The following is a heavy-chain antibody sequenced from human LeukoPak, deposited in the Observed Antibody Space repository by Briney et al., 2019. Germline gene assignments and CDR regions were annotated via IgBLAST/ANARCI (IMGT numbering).Heavy chain of an antibody. CDR2: ISYDGSNK. CDR3: AKDRGYSSGWPTYYFDY. Sequence: PGRSLRLSCAASGFTLSSYGMHWVRQAPGKGLEWVAVISYDGSNKYYADSVKGRFTISRDNSKNTLYLQMNSLRAEDTAVYYCAKDRGYSSGWPTYYFDYWGQGTLVTVSS. D-gene: IGHD6-19*01. CDR1: GFTLSSYG. V-gene: IGHV3-30*18. J-gene: IGHJ4*02.